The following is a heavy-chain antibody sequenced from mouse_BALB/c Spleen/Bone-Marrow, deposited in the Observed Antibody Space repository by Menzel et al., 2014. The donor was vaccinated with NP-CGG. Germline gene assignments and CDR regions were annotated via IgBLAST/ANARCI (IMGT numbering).Heavy chain of an antibody. CDR2: VDPANGNT. CDR3: ARYRLGTYFDY. D-gene: IGHD2-14*01. J-gene: IGHJ2*01. CDR1: GFNIKDTY. Sequence: VQLQQSGAELVKPEASVKLSCTASGFNIKDTYMHWVKQRPEQGLEWIGRVDPANGNTKYDPKFQGKATITADTSSNTACLQLSSLTSGDTAVYYCARYRLGTYFDYWGQGTTLTVSS. V-gene: IGHV14-3*02.